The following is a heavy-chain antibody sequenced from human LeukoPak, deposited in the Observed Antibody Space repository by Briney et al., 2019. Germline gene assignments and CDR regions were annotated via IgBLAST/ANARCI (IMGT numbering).Heavy chain of an antibody. CDR1: GGSISSGGYY. CDR3: AVTYYDFWSGSY. V-gene: IGHV4-30-2*01. CDR2: IYHSGST. Sequence: SKTLSLTCTVSGGSISSGGYYWSWIRQPPGKGLEWIGYIYHSGSTYYNPSLKSRVSISVDTSKNQFSLELSSVTAADTAVYYCAVTYYDFWSGSYWGQGTLVTVSS. D-gene: IGHD3-3*01. J-gene: IGHJ4*02.